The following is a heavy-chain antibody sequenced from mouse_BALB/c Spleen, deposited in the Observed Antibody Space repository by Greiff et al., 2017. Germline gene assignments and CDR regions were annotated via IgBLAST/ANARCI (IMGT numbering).Heavy chain of an antibody. CDR3: ARSGRYDYYYAMDY. Sequence: EVQLQESGPELVKPGASVKMSCKASGYTFTSYVMHWVKQKPGQGLEWIGYINPYNDGTKYNEKFKGKATLTSDKSSSTAYMELSSLTSEDSAVYYCARSGRYDYYYAMDYWGQGTSVTVSS. V-gene: IGHV1-14*01. J-gene: IGHJ4*01. CDR1: GYTFTSYV. CDR2: INPYNDGT. D-gene: IGHD2-14*01.